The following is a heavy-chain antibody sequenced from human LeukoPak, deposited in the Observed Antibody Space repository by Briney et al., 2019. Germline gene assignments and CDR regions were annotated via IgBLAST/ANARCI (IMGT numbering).Heavy chain of an antibody. J-gene: IGHJ5*02. V-gene: IGHV4-4*02. CDR3: ARDGATRIAARPPSRWFDP. Sequence: PSETLSLTCAVSGGSISSSNWWSWVRQPPGKGLEWIGEIYHSGSTNYNPSLKSRVTISVDKSKNQFSLKLSSVTAADTAVYYCARDGATRIAARPPSRWFDPWGQGTLVTVSS. CDR1: GGSISSSNW. D-gene: IGHD6-6*01. CDR2: IYHSGST.